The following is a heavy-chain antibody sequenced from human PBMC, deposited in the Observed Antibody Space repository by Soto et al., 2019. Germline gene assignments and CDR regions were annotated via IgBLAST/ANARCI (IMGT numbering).Heavy chain of an antibody. Sequence: EEQLVESGGGLVQPGGSLRLSCAASGFSISRHTMHWVRQAPGRGLEYVSSMIGNGDNIYYAESVRGRFTISRDNSKNTLYLQMGSLRVDDMAIYYCARDNACVQFDIWGQGALVTVSS. CDR2: MIGNGDNI. CDR1: GFSISRHT. D-gene: IGHD1-1*01. CDR3: ARDNACVQFDI. J-gene: IGHJ4*02. V-gene: IGHV3-64*07.